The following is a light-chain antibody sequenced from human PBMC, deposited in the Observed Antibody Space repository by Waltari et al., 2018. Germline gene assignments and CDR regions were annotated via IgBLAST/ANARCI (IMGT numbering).Light chain of an antibody. V-gene: IGKV4-1*01. CDR2: WAS. Sequence: DIVLTQSPDSLAVSLGEGATINCKSSQSLLSKNRNYLAWYQQKPGQPPKLLIYWASTRESGVPDRFSGSGSGTDFTLTITSLQAEDVAVYYCHQYYGAPLTFGGGTRAEIK. CDR3: HQYYGAPLT. J-gene: IGKJ4*01. CDR1: QSLLSKNRNY.